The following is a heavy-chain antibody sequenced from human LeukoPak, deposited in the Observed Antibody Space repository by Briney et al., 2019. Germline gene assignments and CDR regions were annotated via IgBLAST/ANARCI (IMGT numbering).Heavy chain of an antibody. D-gene: IGHD5-12*01. Sequence: PGGSLRLSCAASGFTVSGNYMSWVRQAPAKGVEWVSVIYRAGSTYYADSVMGRFTISRDNSKNTLYLQMHSLRAEDTAIYYCARTVATMEYYYYMDVWGIGTTVTISS. CDR1: GFTVSGNY. J-gene: IGHJ6*03. CDR3: ARTVATMEYYYYMDV. CDR2: IYRAGST. V-gene: IGHV3-66*01.